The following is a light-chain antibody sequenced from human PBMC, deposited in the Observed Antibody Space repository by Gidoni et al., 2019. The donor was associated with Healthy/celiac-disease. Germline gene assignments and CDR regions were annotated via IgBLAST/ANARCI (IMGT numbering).Light chain of an antibody. CDR1: QSGNSN. Sequence: EIVMTQSPATLSVSPGERATLSCRSSQSGNSNLAWYQQKPGQAPRLLIYGASTRATGIPARFSGSGSGTEFTLTISSLQSEDFAVYYCQQYNNWTPLTFGGGTKVEIK. CDR2: GAS. J-gene: IGKJ4*01. CDR3: QQYNNWTPLT. V-gene: IGKV3-15*01.